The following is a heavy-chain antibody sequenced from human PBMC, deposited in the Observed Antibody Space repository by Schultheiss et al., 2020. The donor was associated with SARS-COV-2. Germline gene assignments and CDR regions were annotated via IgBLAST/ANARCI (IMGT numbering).Heavy chain of an antibody. V-gene: IGHV3-30*05. CDR1: GFTFSSYS. Sequence: GGSLRLSCSASGFTFSSYSMNWVRQAPGKGLEWVAVISYDGSNKYYADSVKGRFTISRDNSKNTLYLQMNSLRAEDTAVYYCARAPVTTLAEYFQHWGQGTLVTVSS. CDR3: ARAPVTTLAEYFQH. D-gene: IGHD4-17*01. CDR2: ISYDGSNK. J-gene: IGHJ1*01.